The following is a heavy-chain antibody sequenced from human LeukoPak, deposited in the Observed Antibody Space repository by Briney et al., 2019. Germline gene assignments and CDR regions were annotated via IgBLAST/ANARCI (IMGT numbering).Heavy chain of an antibody. CDR1: GYSFTNYW. J-gene: IGHJ4*02. CDR3: ARLYSGSDW. D-gene: IGHD5-12*01. V-gene: IGHV5-51*01. CDR2: INPADSNT. Sequence: GESLRISCKGSGYSFTNYWLGWVRQMPGKGLEWMGIINPADSNTRYSPSFQGQVTISADKSISTAYLQWSSLQASDTAMYYCARLYSGSDWWGQGTLVIVSS.